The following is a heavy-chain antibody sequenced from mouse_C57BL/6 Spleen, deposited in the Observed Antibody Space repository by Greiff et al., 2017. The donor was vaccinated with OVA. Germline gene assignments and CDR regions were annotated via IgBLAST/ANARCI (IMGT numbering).Heavy chain of an antibody. D-gene: IGHD2-3*01. J-gene: IGHJ4*01. Sequence: QVQLKESGPELVKPGASVKISCKASGYAFSSSWMNWVKQRPGKGLEWIGRIYPGDGDTNYNGKFKGKATLTADKSSSTSYMQLSSLTSEDSAVYFCADGIFYAMDYWGQGTSVTVSS. CDR2: IYPGDGDT. V-gene: IGHV1-82*01. CDR3: ADGIFYAMDY. CDR1: GYAFSSSW.